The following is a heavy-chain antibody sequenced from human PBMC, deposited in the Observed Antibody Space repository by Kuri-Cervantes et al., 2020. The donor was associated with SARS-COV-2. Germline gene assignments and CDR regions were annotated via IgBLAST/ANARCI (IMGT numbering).Heavy chain of an antibody. D-gene: IGHD1-26*01. Sequence: ASVKGSCKASGYTFTSYGISRVRQAPGQGLEWMGWISAYNGNTNYAQKLQGRVTMTTDTSTSTAYMELRSLRSDDTAVYYCARGEGAAPDLDAFDIWGQGTMVTVSS. CDR1: GYTFTSYG. CDR3: ARGEGAAPDLDAFDI. J-gene: IGHJ3*02. V-gene: IGHV1-18*01. CDR2: ISAYNGNT.